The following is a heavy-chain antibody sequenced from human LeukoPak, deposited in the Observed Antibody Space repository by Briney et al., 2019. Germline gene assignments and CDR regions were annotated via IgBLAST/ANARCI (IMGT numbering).Heavy chain of an antibody. CDR1: GGSISSGGYS. CDR2: IYYSGST. Sequence: SQTLSLTCTVSGGSISSGGYSWSWIRQHPGKGLEWIGYIYYSGSTYYNPSLKSRVTISVDTSKNQFSLKLSSVTAADTAVYYCARVGTDYGDYSGAFDIWSQGTMVTVSS. CDR3: ARVGTDYGDYSGAFDI. V-gene: IGHV4-31*03. D-gene: IGHD4-17*01. J-gene: IGHJ3*02.